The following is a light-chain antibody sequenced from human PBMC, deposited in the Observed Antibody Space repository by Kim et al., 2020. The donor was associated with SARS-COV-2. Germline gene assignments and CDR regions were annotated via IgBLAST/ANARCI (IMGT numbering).Light chain of an antibody. J-gene: IGKJ1*01. CDR2: GAS. V-gene: IGKV3-15*01. CDR3: QQCYNWPPWT. CDR1: QSVSSN. Sequence: SPGERAPLSCRASQSVSSNLAWYQQKPGQAPRLLIYGASTRATGIPAWFSGSGSGTEFTLTISSLQSEDFAVYYCQQCYNWPPWTFGQGTKVDIK.